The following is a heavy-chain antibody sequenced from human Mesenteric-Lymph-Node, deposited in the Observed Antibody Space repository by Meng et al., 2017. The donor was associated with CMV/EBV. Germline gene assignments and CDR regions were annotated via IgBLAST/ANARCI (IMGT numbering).Heavy chain of an antibody. J-gene: IGHJ4*02. CDR2: IYSGGST. D-gene: IGHD3-16*02. CDR1: GFTVSSNY. CDR3: ARDRGGVIPY. V-gene: IGHV3-66*02. Sequence: GEALKTSCAASGFTVSSNYMSWVRQAPGKGLEGVSVIYSGGSTYYADSVKGRFTISRDNSKNTLYLQMNSLRAEDTAVYYCARDRGGVIPYWGQGTLVTVSS.